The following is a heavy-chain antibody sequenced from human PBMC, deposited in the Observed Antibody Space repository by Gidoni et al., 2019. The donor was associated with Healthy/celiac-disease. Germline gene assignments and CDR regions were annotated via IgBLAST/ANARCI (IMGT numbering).Heavy chain of an antibody. CDR2: INPSGGST. CDR3: AREGQPLPKLDY. Sequence: QVQLVQCGAEVKKPGASVKVSCKASGYPFTSYYMHWVRQAPGQGLEWMGIINPSGGSTSYAQKFQGRVTMTRETSTSTVYMELSSLRSEDTAVYYCAREGQPLPKLDYWGQGTLVTVSS. D-gene: IGHD2-15*01. J-gene: IGHJ4*02. CDR1: GYPFTSYY. V-gene: IGHV1-46*01.